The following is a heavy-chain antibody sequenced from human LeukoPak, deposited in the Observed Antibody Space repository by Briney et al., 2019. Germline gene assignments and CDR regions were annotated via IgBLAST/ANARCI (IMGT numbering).Heavy chain of an antibody. D-gene: IGHD2-2*01. Sequence: SETLSLTCTVSGGSISSGSYYWSWIRQPAGKGLEWIGRIHTCGSTNYSPSLKSRVTISVDTSKNQFSLKLSSVTAADTAVYYCARAVPAALVSRWFDPWGQGTLVTVSS. CDR1: GGSISSGSYY. CDR2: IHTCGST. CDR3: ARAVPAALVSRWFDP. V-gene: IGHV4-61*02. J-gene: IGHJ5*02.